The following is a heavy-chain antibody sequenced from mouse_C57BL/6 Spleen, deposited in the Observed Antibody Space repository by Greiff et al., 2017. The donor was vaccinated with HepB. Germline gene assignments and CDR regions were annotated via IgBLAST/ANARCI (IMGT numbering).Heavy chain of an antibody. J-gene: IGHJ3*01. CDR2: IHPNSGST. V-gene: IGHV1-64*01. CDR1: GYTFTSYW. D-gene: IGHD2-4*01. Sequence: QVQLQQPGAELVKPGASVKLSCKASGYTFTSYWMHWVKQRPGQGLEWIGMIHPNSGSTNYNETLKSKATLTVDKSSSTAYMQLSSLTSEDSAVYYCARPGDYEGFAYWGQGTLVTVSA. CDR3: ARPGDYEGFAY.